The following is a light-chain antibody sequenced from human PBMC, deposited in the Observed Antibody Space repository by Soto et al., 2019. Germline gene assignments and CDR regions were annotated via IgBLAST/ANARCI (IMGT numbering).Light chain of an antibody. CDR2: KAS. V-gene: IGKV1-5*03. CDR3: QKYNSAPLT. J-gene: IGKJ4*01. Sequence: DIQMTQSPSTLSASVGDRVIITCRASQSISTWLAWYQQKPGKAPKLLIYKASALESGVPSRFSGSGSGTDFTLTISSLQPEDIATYYCQKYNSAPLTFGGGTKVEI. CDR1: QSISTW.